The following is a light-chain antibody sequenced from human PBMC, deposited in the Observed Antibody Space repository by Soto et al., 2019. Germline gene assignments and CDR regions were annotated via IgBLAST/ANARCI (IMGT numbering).Light chain of an antibody. CDR2: DAS. CDR1: QSVSNY. Sequence: EIVLTQSPATLSLSPGERATLSCRASQSVSNYLAWYQQKPGQAPRLLIYDASNRATGIPARFSGSGSGTDFTLTISSLEPEDFAVYDCQQRRNWPFVTFGQGTKLEIK. CDR3: QQRRNWPFVT. J-gene: IGKJ2*01. V-gene: IGKV3-11*01.